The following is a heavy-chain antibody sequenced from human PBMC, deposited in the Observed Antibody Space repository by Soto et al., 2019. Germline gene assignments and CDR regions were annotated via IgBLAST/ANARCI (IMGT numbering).Heavy chain of an antibody. Sequence: QVQLVQSGAEVKKPGASVKVSCKASGYTFTSYGISWVRQAPGRGLEWMGWISAYNGNTNYAQKLQGRVTMTTDTSTSTAYMELRSLRSDDTAVYYCASYDSSGYYYFAFDIWGQGTMVTVSS. CDR2: ISAYNGNT. J-gene: IGHJ3*02. CDR1: GYTFTSYG. CDR3: ASYDSSGYYYFAFDI. D-gene: IGHD3-22*01. V-gene: IGHV1-18*01.